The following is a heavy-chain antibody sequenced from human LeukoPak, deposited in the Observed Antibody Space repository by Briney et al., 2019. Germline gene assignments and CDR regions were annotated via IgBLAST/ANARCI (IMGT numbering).Heavy chain of an antibody. CDR1: GGSISSYY. CDR3: AREVSRGRSGYQIDY. D-gene: IGHD3-22*01. Sequence: SETLSLTCTVSGGSISSYYWSWIRQPPGKGLEWIGYIYYSGSTNYNPSLKSRVTISVDTSRNQFSLKLSSVTAADTAVYYCAREVSRGRSGYQIDYWGPGTLVTVSS. V-gene: IGHV4-59*01. CDR2: IYYSGST. J-gene: IGHJ4*02.